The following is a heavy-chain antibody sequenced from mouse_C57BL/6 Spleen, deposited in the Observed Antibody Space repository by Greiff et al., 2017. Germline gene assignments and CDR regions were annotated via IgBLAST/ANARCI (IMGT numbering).Heavy chain of an antibody. CDR3: ARREDKEYYFDY. D-gene: IGHD3-3*01. J-gene: IGHJ2*01. CDR2: ISSGGSYT. V-gene: IGHV5-6*01. Sequence: EVHLVESGGDLVKPGGSLKLSCAASGFTFSSYGMSWVRQTPDKRLEWVATISSGGSYTYYPDSVKGRFTISRDNAKNTLYLQMSSLKSEDTAMYYCARREDKEYYFDYWGQGTTLTVSS. CDR1: GFTFSSYG.